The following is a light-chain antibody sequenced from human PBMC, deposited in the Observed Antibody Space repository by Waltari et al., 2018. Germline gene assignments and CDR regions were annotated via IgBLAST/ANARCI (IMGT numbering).Light chain of an antibody. CDR2: KAS. CDR3: QQYNTYSS. V-gene: IGKV1-5*03. CDR1: QSISDW. Sequence: DIQMTQSPSSLSASVGDRVTITCRASQSISDWLAWYQQKPGKAPILLIYKASILKSGVPSRCSGSGSGTQFTLTISSLQPGDFATYYCQQYNTYSSFGQGTKLEIE. J-gene: IGKJ2*01.